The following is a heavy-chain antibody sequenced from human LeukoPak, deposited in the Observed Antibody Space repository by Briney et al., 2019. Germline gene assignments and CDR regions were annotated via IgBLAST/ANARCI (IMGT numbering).Heavy chain of an antibody. Sequence: GGSLRLSCAASGFTFSDHYMDWVRQAPGKGLEWVARTRNKANSYTTEYAASVKGRFTISRDDSKNSLYLQMNSLRTEDTAVYYCSRYYYDSSDYRAFDYWGQGTLVTVSS. CDR1: GFTFSDHY. CDR2: TRNKANSYTT. CDR3: SRYYYDSSDYRAFDY. V-gene: IGHV3-72*01. J-gene: IGHJ4*02. D-gene: IGHD3-22*01.